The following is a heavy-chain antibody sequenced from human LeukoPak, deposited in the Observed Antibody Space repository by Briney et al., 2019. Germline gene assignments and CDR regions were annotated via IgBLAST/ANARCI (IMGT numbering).Heavy chain of an antibody. V-gene: IGHV4-34*01. D-gene: IGHD3-22*01. CDR3: AREKTAYYYDRSGFPEGAFDV. J-gene: IGHJ3*01. Sequence: KPSETLSLTCAVYGGSFSGYYWSWIRQPPGKGLEWIGEINHSGSTNYNPSLKSRVTMSVDTTENQFSLKLTSVTAADTAVYYCAREKTAYYYDRSGFPEGAFDVWGQGTMVTVSS. CDR2: INHSGST. CDR1: GGSFSGYY.